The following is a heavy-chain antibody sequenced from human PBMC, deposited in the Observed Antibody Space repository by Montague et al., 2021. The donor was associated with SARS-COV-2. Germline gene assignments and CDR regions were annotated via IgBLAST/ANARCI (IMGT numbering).Heavy chain of an antibody. CDR2: NSGST. Sequence: SETLSLTCTVSGGSISSSSYYWGWIRQPPGKGLEWIGSNSGSTYYNPSLKSRVTISVDTSKNQFSLKLSSVTAADTTVYYCATYYDILTGYYIDAFDIWGQGTTVTVSS. V-gene: IGHV4-39*01. D-gene: IGHD3-9*01. CDR1: GGSISSSSYY. J-gene: IGHJ3*02. CDR3: ATYYDILTGYYIDAFDI.